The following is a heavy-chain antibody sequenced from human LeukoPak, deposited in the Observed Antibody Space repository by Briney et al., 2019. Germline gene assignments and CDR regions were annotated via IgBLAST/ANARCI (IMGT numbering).Heavy chain of an antibody. D-gene: IGHD2-8*01. J-gene: IGHJ5*02. CDR3: ARDVFQGKPRSNWFDP. Sequence: GGSLRLSCAASGFTFSSYWMSWVRQAPGKGLEWVANIKQDGSEKYYVDSVKGRFTISRDNAKNSLYLQMNSLRAEDTAVYYCARDVFQGKPRSNWFDPWGQGTLVTVSS. CDR1: GFTFSSYW. V-gene: IGHV3-7*01. CDR2: IKQDGSEK.